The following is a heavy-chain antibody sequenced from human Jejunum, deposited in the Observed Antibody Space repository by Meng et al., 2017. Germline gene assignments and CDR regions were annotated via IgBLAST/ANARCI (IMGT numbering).Heavy chain of an antibody. Sequence: ESLKISCLGSGITLSNYSMNWVCQAPGQGLEWVSFISSSGSWIYYADSVKGRFTISRDNAKNSQFLQMNNLRADDTAVYYCTRAYGDYEGRFYYYAMDVWGQGTTVTVSS. CDR3: TRAYGDYEGRFYYYAMDV. D-gene: IGHD4-17*01. CDR1: GITLSNYS. V-gene: IGHV3-21*01. J-gene: IGHJ6*02. CDR2: ISSSGSWI.